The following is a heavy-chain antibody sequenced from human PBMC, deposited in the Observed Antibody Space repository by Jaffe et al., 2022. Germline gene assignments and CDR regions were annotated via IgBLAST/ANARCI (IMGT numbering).Heavy chain of an antibody. CDR3: ARGSSVGLSFDH. CDR2: ISSSGSTI. J-gene: IGHJ4*02. V-gene: IGHV3-48*03. Sequence: EVQLVESGGGLVQPGGSLRLSCAVSGFTFNSYEMNWVRQAPGKGLEWLSYISSSGSTINYADSVKGRFTISRDNAKNSLYLQMNSLRADDTAVYYCARGSSVGLSFDHWGQGTLVSVSS. CDR1: GFTFNSYE. D-gene: IGHD6-6*01.